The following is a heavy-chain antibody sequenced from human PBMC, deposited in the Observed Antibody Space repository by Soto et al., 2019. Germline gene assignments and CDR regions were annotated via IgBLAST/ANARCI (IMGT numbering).Heavy chain of an antibody. CDR1: GYTFTNFG. D-gene: IGHD1-20*01. CDR3: ARDHNWNDHPFFDY. J-gene: IGHJ4*02. V-gene: IGHV1-18*01. CDR2: ISAYTDTP. Sequence: ASVKVCCKASGYTFTNFGVTWVRRAPGQGLEWMGWISAYTDTPSYAQKFQGRVTMTRDTSTSTVYMELSSLRSEDTAVYYCARDHNWNDHPFFDYWGQGTLVTVSS.